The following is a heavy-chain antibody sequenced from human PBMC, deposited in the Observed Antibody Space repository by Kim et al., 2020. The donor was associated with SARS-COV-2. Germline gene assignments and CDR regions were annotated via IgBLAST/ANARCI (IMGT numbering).Heavy chain of an antibody. Sequence: SLKRRVTISVDTSKNQFSLKLSSVTAADTAVYYCARATFYDFWSGNAFDIWGQGTMVTVSS. CDR3: ARATFYDFWSGNAFDI. J-gene: IGHJ3*02. V-gene: IGHV4-31*02. D-gene: IGHD3-3*01.